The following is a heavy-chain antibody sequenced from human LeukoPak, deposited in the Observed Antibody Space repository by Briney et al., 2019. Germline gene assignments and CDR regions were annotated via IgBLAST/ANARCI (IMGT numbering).Heavy chain of an antibody. D-gene: IGHD3-9*01. Sequence: PGGSLRLSCAASGFTFSNYGMHWVRQAPGKGLEWVAVIWYDGSNKYYADSVKGRFTISRDNAKKSLYLQMNALRYEDTAIYYCARDHDWAFDLWGQGTLVTVSS. CDR3: ARDHDWAFDL. J-gene: IGHJ4*02. V-gene: IGHV3-33*01. CDR2: IWYDGSNK. CDR1: GFTFSNYG.